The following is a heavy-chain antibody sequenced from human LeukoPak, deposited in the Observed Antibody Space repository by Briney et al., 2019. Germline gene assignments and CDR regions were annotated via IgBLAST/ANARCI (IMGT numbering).Heavy chain of an antibody. V-gene: IGHV6-1*01. CDR3: ARASVAGGVFDY. J-gene: IGHJ4*02. CDR1: GDSLSSNSAA. D-gene: IGHD6-19*01. Sequence: SQTLSLTSAISGDSLSSNSAAWNWIRQSPSRGLEWLGRPYYRSKWYKDYAVSVKSRITVNPDTSKNQFSLQLNSVTPEDTAVYYCARASVAGGVFDYWGQGTLVTVSS. CDR2: PYYRSKWYK.